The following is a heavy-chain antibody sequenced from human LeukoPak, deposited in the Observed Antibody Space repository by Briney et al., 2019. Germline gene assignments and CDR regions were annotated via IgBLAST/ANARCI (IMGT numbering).Heavy chain of an antibody. V-gene: IGHV3-53*01. D-gene: IGHD6-19*01. CDR1: GFTVSSNY. J-gene: IGHJ4*02. CDR2: IYSGGST. CDR3: AKTLSYSSGWVY. Sequence: HTGGSLRLSCAASGFTVSSNYMSWVRQAPGKGLEWVSVIYSGGSTYYADSVKGRFTISRDNSKSTLYLQMNSLRAEDTAVYYCAKTLSYSSGWVYWGQGSLVTVSS.